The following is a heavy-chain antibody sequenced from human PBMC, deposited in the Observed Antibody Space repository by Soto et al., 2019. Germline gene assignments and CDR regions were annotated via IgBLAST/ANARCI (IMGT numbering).Heavy chain of an antibody. CDR1: GFTFSDYY. V-gene: IGHV3-11*01. D-gene: IGHD3-3*01. J-gene: IGHJ6*03. Sequence: GGSLRLSCAASGFTFSDYYMSWIRQAPGKGLEWVSYISSSGSTIYYADSVKGRFTISRDNAKNSLYLQMNSLRAEDTAVYYCARNYYDFWSNYYYYMEVWGKGTTVTVSS. CDR3: ARNYYDFWSNYYYYMEV. CDR2: ISSSGSTI.